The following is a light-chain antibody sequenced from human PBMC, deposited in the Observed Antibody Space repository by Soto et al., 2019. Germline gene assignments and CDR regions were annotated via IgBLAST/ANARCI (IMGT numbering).Light chain of an antibody. CDR2: GTS. J-gene: IGKJ1*01. Sequence: AIQMTQSPSSLSASVGDRVTITCRASQGIGTELGWYQQRPGKAPRLLIYGTSTLQHGVPSRFSGSGSDTDFTLIISSLQPVDFATYYCLQDSTYPRTFGQGTKVEIK. V-gene: IGKV1-6*01. CDR3: LQDSTYPRT. CDR1: QGIGTE.